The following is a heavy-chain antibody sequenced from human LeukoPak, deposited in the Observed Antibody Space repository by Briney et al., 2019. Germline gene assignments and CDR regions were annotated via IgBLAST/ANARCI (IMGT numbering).Heavy chain of an antibody. CDR1: GYTFTSYY. J-gene: IGHJ6*02. CDR2: INPGGGGT. Sequence: GAXVKVSCKASGYTFTSYYMHWVRQAPGXGLEWMGIINPGGGGTSYAQKFQGRVTMTRDTSTSTVYMELSRLRSDDTAVYYCARKDYYYYGMDVWGQGTTVTVSS. CDR3: ARKDYYYYGMDV. V-gene: IGHV1-46*01.